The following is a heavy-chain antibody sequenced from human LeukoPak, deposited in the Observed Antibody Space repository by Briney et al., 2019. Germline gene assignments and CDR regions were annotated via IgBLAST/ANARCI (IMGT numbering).Heavy chain of an antibody. J-gene: IGHJ5*02. CDR1: GYSISSGYY. CDR2: IYHSGST. Sequence: SETLSLTCTVSGYSISSGYYWGWIRQPPGKGLEWIGSIYHSGSTYYNPSLKSRVTISVDTSKNQFSLKLSSVTAADTAVYYCARPVYGSGSYRKDNWFDPWGQGTLVTVSS. D-gene: IGHD3-10*01. V-gene: IGHV4-38-2*02. CDR3: ARPVYGSGSYRKDNWFDP.